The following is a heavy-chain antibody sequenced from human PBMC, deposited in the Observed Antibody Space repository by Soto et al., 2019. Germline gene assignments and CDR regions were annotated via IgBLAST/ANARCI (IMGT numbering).Heavy chain of an antibody. D-gene: IGHD2-15*01. J-gene: IGHJ4*02. CDR2: IKQDGREK. V-gene: IGHV3-7*03. CDR3: ARDNYGGMLDY. Sequence: VQLVESGGDLVQPGGSLRLSCAASGFSFSSYWMTWVRQAPGKGLEWVANIKQDGREKYYVASVKGRFTISRDNGKNLLYLQMDSLTPDDTAVYYCARDNYGGMLDYWGQGTLVTVSS. CDR1: GFSFSSYW.